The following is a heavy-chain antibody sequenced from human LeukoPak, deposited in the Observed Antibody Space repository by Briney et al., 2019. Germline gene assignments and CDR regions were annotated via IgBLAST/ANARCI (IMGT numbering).Heavy chain of an antibody. CDR1: GGSFSGYY. J-gene: IGHJ4*02. CDR3: ARQSGWYARAYFDY. CDR2: INHSGST. D-gene: IGHD6-19*01. Sequence: ETLSLTCAVYGGSFSGYYWSWIRQPPGKGLEWIGEINHSGSTNYNPSLKSRVTISVDTSKNQFSLKLSSVTAADTAVYYCARQSGWYARAYFDYWGQGTLVTVSS. V-gene: IGHV4-34*01.